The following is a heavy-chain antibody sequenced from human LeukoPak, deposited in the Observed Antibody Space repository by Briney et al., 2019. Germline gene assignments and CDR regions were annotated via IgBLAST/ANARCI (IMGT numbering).Heavy chain of an antibody. CDR1: GDSVSSNSAA. CDR3: ARDLDGYHLKGSFDY. V-gene: IGHV6-1*01. CDR2: TYYRSKWYN. J-gene: IGHJ4*02. Sequence: SQTLSLTCAISGDSVSSNSAAWNWIRQSPSRGLGWLGKTYYRSKWYNDYAVSVKSRITINPDTSKNQFSLHLNSVTPEDTAVYYCARDLDGYHLKGSFDYWGQGTLVTVSS. D-gene: IGHD5-24*01.